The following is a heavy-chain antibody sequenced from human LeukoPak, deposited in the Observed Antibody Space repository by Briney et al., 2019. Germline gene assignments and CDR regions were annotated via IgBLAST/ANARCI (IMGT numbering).Heavy chain of an antibody. J-gene: IGHJ4*02. V-gene: IGHV3-48*01. Sequence: GGSLRLSCAASGFSFNTYAMSWVRQAPGKGLEWVSYIGTTSGAIYYADSVKGRFTISRDSAKNSLYLQMNSLRAEDTAVYYCARFRTWGDKAFDYWGQGTLVTVSS. CDR2: IGTTSGAI. CDR1: GFSFNTYA. CDR3: ARFRTWGDKAFDY. D-gene: IGHD2-21*02.